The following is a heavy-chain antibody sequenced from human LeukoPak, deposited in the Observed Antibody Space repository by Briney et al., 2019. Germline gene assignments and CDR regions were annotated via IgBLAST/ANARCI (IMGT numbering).Heavy chain of an antibody. CDR2: INHSGST. Sequence: PSETLSLTCAVYGGSFSGYYWSWIRQPPGKGLEWIGEINHSGSTNYNPSLKSRVTISVDTSKNQFSLKLSSVTAADTAVYYCARGRRLRYPDGRYYFDYWGQGTLVTVSS. J-gene: IGHJ4*02. CDR1: GGSFSGYY. D-gene: IGHD3-9*01. V-gene: IGHV4-34*01. CDR3: ARGRRLRYPDGRYYFDY.